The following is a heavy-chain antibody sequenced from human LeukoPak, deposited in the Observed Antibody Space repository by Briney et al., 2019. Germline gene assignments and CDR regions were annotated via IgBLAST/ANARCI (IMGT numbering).Heavy chain of an antibody. J-gene: IGHJ4*02. D-gene: IGHD5-12*01. CDR3: ARDKGYDWGGFDS. Sequence: GGSLRLSCAASGFTFSTYWMSWVRQAPGKGLEWVATIKEDGSEKYLVDSVKGRFTISRDNAKNSLYVQMNSLRAEDKAVYHCARDKGYDWGGFDSWGQGTLVSVSS. CDR2: IKEDGSEK. CDR1: GFTFSTYW. V-gene: IGHV3-7*04.